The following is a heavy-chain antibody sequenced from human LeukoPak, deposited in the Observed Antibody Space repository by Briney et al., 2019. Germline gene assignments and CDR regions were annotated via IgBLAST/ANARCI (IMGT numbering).Heavy chain of an antibody. Sequence: PSETLSLTCAVYGGSFSGYYWSWIRQPPGKGLEWIGEINHSGSANYNPSLKSRVTISVDTSKNQFSLKLSSVTAADTAVYYCARWGFRYCSSTSCYDRHYYYMDVWGKGTTVTISS. CDR1: GGSFSGYY. D-gene: IGHD2-2*01. V-gene: IGHV4-34*01. CDR3: ARWGFRYCSSTSCYDRHYYYMDV. CDR2: INHSGSA. J-gene: IGHJ6*03.